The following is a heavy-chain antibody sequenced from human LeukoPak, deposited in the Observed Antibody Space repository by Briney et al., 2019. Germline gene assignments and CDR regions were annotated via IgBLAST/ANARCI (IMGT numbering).Heavy chain of an antibody. J-gene: IGHJ5*02. D-gene: IGHD3-9*01. CDR2: IYYSGST. V-gene: IGHV4-31*03. CDR1: GGSISSGGYY. Sequence: SETLSLTCTVSGGSISSGGYYWSWIRQHPGKGLEWIGYIYYSGSTNYNPSLKSRVTISVDTSKNQFSLKLSSVTAADTAVYYCARARTIILTGYSPWFDPWGQGTLVTVSS. CDR3: ARARTIILTGYSPWFDP.